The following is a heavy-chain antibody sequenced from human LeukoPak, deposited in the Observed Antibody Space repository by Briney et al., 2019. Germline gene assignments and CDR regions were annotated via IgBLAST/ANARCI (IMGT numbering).Heavy chain of an antibody. CDR2: ISAYNGNT. D-gene: IGHD3-16*02. CDR1: GYTFTSYG. Sequence: GASVKVSCKASGYTFTSYGISWVRQAPGQGLEWMGWISAYNGNTNYAQKLQGRVTMTTDTSTSTAYMELRSLRSDDTAVYYCARDYPRIMITFGGVIPNMDVWGKGTTVTVSS. V-gene: IGHV1-18*01. J-gene: IGHJ6*03. CDR3: ARDYPRIMITFGGVIPNMDV.